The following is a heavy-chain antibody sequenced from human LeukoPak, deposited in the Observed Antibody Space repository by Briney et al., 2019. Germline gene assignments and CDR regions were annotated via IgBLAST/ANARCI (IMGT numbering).Heavy chain of an antibody. CDR1: GGSIITYY. CDR2: IYYTGNT. Sequence: SETLSLTCTVSGGSIITYYWNWIRQPPGKGLEWIGYIYYTGNTNYNPSLKSRVTISVDTSKNQFSLKLSSVTAADTAVYYCARDRLQLQSWGQGTLVTVSS. J-gene: IGHJ5*02. CDR3: ARDRLQLQS. V-gene: IGHV4-59*01. D-gene: IGHD1-1*01.